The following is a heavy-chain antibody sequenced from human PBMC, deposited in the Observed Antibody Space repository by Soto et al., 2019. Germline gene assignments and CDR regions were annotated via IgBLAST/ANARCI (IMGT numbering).Heavy chain of an antibody. D-gene: IGHD1-1*01. Sequence: TLSLTCSVSGDSISTTTYYWTWIRQHPGKGLEWIGYISHGGTTFFNPSLKSRVTISEDTSKNQFSLSLTSVSAADTAVYDCASGTGWHCFADWGQGTSVTVS. CDR3: ASGTGWHCFAD. CDR2: ISHGGTT. CDR1: GDSISTTTYY. J-gene: IGHJ4*02. V-gene: IGHV4-31*03.